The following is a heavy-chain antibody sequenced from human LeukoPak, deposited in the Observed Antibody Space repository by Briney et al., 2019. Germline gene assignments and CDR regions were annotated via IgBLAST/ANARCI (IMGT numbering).Heavy chain of an antibody. CDR3: ARSRLGSNVFDI. Sequence: PGGSLRLSCAASGFTFSSNDMHWVRQVIGEGLEWVSGIGTAGATYYAGSVEGRFTISRENAKNSLYLQMNSLRTGDTAVYYCARSRLGSNVFDIWGQGTMVTVSS. CDR2: IGTAGAT. CDR1: GFTFSSND. D-gene: IGHD3-10*01. V-gene: IGHV3-13*01. J-gene: IGHJ3*02.